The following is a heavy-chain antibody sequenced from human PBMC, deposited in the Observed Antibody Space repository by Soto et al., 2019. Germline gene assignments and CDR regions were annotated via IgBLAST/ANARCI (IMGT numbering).Heavy chain of an antibody. Sequence: PGGSLRLSCAASGFTFSDYYMSWIRQAPGKGLEWVSYISSSGSTIYYADSVKGRFTISRDNAKNSLYLQMNSLRAEDTAVYYCARAPYYYDSSGYYFDYWGQGHLVTVSS. CDR3: ARAPYYYDSSGYYFDY. CDR1: GFTFSDYY. V-gene: IGHV3-11*01. CDR2: ISSSGSTI. D-gene: IGHD3-22*01. J-gene: IGHJ4*02.